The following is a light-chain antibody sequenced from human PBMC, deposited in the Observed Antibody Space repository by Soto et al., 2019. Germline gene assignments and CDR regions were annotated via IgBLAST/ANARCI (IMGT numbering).Light chain of an antibody. V-gene: IGKV3-20*01. Sequence: EIVFTPVPATLSLSPGERATLSLRASQSVSSYLAWYQQKPGQAPRLLIYGASSRATGTPDRFSGSGSGTDFTLTISRLEPEDFAVYYCQQYGSSPSWTFGQGTKVDIK. CDR3: QQYGSSPSWT. J-gene: IGKJ1*01. CDR2: GAS. CDR1: QSVSSY.